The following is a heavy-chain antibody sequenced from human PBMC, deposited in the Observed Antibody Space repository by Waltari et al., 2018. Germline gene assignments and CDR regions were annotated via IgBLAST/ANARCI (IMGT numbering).Heavy chain of an antibody. V-gene: IGHV1-69*13. D-gene: IGHD2-15*01. CDR2: IIPIFGTA. CDR1: GGTFSSYA. J-gene: IGHJ6*02. Sequence: QVQLVQSGAEVKKPGSSVKVSCKASGGTFSSYAISWVRQAPGQGLGWMGGIIPIFGTANYAQKFQGRVTITADESTSTAYMELSSLRSEDTAVYYCARPLDIVVVVAASYYYGMDVWGQGTKVTVSS. CDR3: ARPLDIVVVVAASYYYGMDV.